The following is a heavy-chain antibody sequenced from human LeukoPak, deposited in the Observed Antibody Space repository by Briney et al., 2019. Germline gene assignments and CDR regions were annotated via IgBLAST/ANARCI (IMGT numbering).Heavy chain of an antibody. CDR3: AVVVGATTAFDY. CDR1: RYTLTELS. CDR2: FDPEDGET. V-gene: IGHV1-24*01. D-gene: IGHD1-26*01. Sequence: SVKVSCKVSRYTLTELSIHWVRQAPGKGLEWMGGFDPEDGETIYAQKFQGRVTMTEDTSTDTAYMELSSLRSEDTAVYYCAVVVGATTAFDYWGQGTLVTVSS. J-gene: IGHJ4*02.